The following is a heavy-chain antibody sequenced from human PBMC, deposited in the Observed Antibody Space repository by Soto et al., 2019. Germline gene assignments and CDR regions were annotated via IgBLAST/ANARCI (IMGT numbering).Heavy chain of an antibody. CDR3: AKQGSAVTLDQIDY. CDR1: GFTFSSYA. V-gene: IGHV3-23*01. J-gene: IGHJ4*02. D-gene: IGHD4-17*01. CDR2: ISGSGGST. Sequence: EVQLLESGGGLVQPGGSLRLSCAASGFTFSSYAMSWVRQAPGKGLEWVSAISGSGGSTYYADSVKGRFTISRDNSKNTLYLQMNSLIAEDMAVYYCAKQGSAVTLDQIDYWGQGTLVTVSS.